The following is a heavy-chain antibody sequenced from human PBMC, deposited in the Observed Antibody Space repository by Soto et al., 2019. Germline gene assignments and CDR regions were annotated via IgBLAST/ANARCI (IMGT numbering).Heavy chain of an antibody. J-gene: IGHJ4*02. CDR3: ARGSGVYCSPFDS. CDR1: GFTVSSNY. V-gene: IGHV3-66*01. D-gene: IGHD2-21*02. CDR2: IYGGGGT. Sequence: EVQLVESGGGLVQPGGSLRLSCAASGFTVSSNYMSWVRQAPGKGLEWVSVIYGGGGTYYADSVQGRFTISRDNSKNKVYLQMNSVRADDTAVDYCARGSGVYCSPFDSWGQGTLVTVSS.